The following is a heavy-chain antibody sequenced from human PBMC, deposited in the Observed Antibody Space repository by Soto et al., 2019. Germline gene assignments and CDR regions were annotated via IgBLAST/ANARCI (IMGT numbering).Heavy chain of an antibody. J-gene: IGHJ6*02. CDR3: ARVKDDFWSGRYYYYYYGMDV. CDR2: IKQDGSEK. V-gene: IGHV3-7*03. CDR1: GFTFSSYW. Sequence: VGSLRLSCAASGFTFSSYWMSWVRQAPGKGLEWVANIKQDGSEKYYLDSVKGRFTISRDNAKNSLYLQMNSLRAEDTAVYYCARVKDDFWSGRYYYYYYGMDVWGQGTTVTVSS. D-gene: IGHD3-3*01.